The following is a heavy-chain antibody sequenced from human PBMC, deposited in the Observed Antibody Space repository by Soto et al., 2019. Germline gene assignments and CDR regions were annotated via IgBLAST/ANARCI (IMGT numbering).Heavy chain of an antibody. Sequence: QVQLVQSGAEVKKPGSSVKVSCKASGYTFISYGISWVRQAPGQGLEWMGWISAYNDYTNYAQKLQGRVTMTTYTSTRIAYLELGSLRSDATAVYYCAREGYYSGSGSYSPPRYYGMDVWGQGTTVTVSS. CDR1: GYTFISYG. D-gene: IGHD3-10*01. J-gene: IGHJ6*02. CDR3: AREGYYSGSGSYSPPRYYGMDV. V-gene: IGHV1-18*01. CDR2: ISAYNDYT.